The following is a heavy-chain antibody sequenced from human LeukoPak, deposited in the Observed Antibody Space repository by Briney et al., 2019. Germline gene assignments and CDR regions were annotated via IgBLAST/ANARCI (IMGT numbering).Heavy chain of an antibody. Sequence: SETLSLSCGVYGGSFSGYYWSWIRQPPGKGLEWIGEINPRGSTNYNPSLKSRVALSADTSKNQFSLTLNSVTAADTAVYYCARRRLGYYFDYWGQGTLVTVSS. D-gene: IGHD5-24*01. J-gene: IGHJ4*02. CDR3: ARRRLGYYFDY. CDR2: INPRGST. CDR1: GGSFSGYY. V-gene: IGHV4-34*01.